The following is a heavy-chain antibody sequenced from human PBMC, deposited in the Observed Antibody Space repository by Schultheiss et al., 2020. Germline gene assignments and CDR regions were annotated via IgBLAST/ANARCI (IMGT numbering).Heavy chain of an antibody. J-gene: IGHJ5*02. Sequence: GGSLRLSCAASGFTFSSYGMHWVRQAPGKGLEWVSAISGSGGSTYYADSVKGRFTISRDSSKNTLSLQMDSLRAEDTGIYYCARARDGYCFDPWGQGTLVTVSS. V-gene: IGHV3-23*01. D-gene: IGHD2-21*02. CDR1: GFTFSSYG. CDR2: ISGSGGST. CDR3: ARARDGYCFDP.